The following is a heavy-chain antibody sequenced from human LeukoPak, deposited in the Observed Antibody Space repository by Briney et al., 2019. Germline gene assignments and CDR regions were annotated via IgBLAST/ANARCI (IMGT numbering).Heavy chain of an antibody. CDR3: AREGDSSGHYYSDY. D-gene: IGHD3-22*01. CDR2: IYYSGST. Sequence: PSETLSLTCTVSGGSISSYYWSWIRQPPGKGLEWIGYIYYSGSTNYNPSLKSRVTISVDTSKNQFSLKLSSVTAADTAVYYCAREGDSSGHYYSDYWGQGTLVTVPS. V-gene: IGHV4-59*01. CDR1: GGSISSYY. J-gene: IGHJ4*02.